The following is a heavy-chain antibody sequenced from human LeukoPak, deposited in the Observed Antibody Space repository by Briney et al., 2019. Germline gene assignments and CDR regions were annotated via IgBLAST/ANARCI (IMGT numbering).Heavy chain of an antibody. CDR2: INQDGTEE. CDR1: GFTFSNYW. J-gene: IGHJ4*02. CDR3: VRDGGVSGYDLLDY. D-gene: IGHD5-12*01. V-gene: IGHV3-7*01. Sequence: GGCLRLSCAASGFTFSNYWMTWVRQAPGKGLEWEANINQDGTEEYYMDSVKARFTISRDNAKDSLSLQMNSLRAEDTAVYYCVRDGGVSGYDLLDYWGQGTLVTVSS.